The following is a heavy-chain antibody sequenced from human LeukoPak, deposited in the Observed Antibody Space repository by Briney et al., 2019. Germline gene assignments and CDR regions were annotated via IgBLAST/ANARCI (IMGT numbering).Heavy chain of an antibody. D-gene: IGHD2-2*01. CDR2: ISSSSSCI. CDR3: ARAYCSSTSCAFDY. Sequence: GGSLRLSCAASGFTFSSYSMNWVRQAPGKGLEWVSSISSSSSCIYYADSVKGRFIISRDNAKNSLCLQMNSLRAEDTAVYYCARAYCSSTSCAFDYWGQGTLVTVSS. CDR1: GFTFSSYS. V-gene: IGHV3-21*01. J-gene: IGHJ4*02.